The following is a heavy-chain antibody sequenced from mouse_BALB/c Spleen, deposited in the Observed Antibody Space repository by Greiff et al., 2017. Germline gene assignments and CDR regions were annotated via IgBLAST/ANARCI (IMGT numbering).Heavy chain of an antibody. D-gene: IGHD2-14*01. Sequence: EVQLQQSGAELVRPGALVKLSCKASGFNIKDYYMHWVKQRPEQGLEWIGWIDPENGNTIYDPKFQGKASITADTSSNTAYLQLSSLTSEDTAVYYCAQAYYRYDCFDYWGQGTTLTVSS. CDR1: GFNIKDYY. CDR3: AQAYYRYDCFDY. J-gene: IGHJ2*01. V-gene: IGHV14-1*02. CDR2: IDPENGNT.